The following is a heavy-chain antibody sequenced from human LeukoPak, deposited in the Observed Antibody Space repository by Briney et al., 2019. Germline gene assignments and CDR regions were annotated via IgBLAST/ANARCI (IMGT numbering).Heavy chain of an antibody. Sequence: SETLSLTCAVYGGSFSGYYWSWIRQPPGKGLQWIGNIYYSGSTNYNPSLKSRVTISVDTSKNQFSLKLSSLTAADTAVYYCARAVSMVRGLIYYGMDVWGQGTTVTVSS. J-gene: IGHJ6*02. D-gene: IGHD3-10*01. CDR1: GGSFSGYY. V-gene: IGHV4-34*01. CDR2: IYYSGST. CDR3: ARAVSMVRGLIYYGMDV.